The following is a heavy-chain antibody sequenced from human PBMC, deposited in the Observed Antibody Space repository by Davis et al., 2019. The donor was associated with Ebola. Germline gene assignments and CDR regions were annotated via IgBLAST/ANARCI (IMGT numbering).Heavy chain of an antibody. V-gene: IGHV3-66*01. J-gene: IGHJ6*02. CDR2: IYSGGST. D-gene: IGHD5-18*01. CDR3: GKDIVDTAGFYYYGMAV. Sequence: GESLKISCAASGFTVSSNYMSWVRQAPGKGLEWVSVIYSGGSTYYADSVKGRFTISRDNSKNTLYVQMNSLRAEDTAVYYCGKDIVDTAGFYYYGMAVGGQGTTVTVSS. CDR1: GFTVSSNY.